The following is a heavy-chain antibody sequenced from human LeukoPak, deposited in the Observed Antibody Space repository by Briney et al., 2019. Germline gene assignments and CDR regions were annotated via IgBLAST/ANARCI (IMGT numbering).Heavy chain of an antibody. CDR2: ISSSGSNI. CDR1: GFTFSSYE. Sequence: GGSLRLSCAASGFTFSSYEMNWVRQAPGKGLDWVSYISSSGSNIYYADSVKGRFTISRDNSKNTLYLQMNSLRAEDTAVYYCAKDPHPGIAVAGTLDYWGQGTLVTVSS. J-gene: IGHJ4*02. D-gene: IGHD6-19*01. CDR3: AKDPHPGIAVAGTLDY. V-gene: IGHV3-48*03.